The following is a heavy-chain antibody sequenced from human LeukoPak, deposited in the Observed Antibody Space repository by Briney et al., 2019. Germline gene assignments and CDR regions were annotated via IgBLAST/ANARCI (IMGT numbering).Heavy chain of an antibody. J-gene: IGHJ4*02. D-gene: IGHD3-22*01. CDR1: GYTFSDFS. CDR2: ISVRSNYR. CDR3: VRLRRNNDRSGYYYYYDY. Sequence: PGGSLRLSCAASGYTFSDFSVNWVRQAPGKGLEWVSSISVRSNYRYYADSVRGRITISRDDARDSLFLQMNSLRAEDTAVYFCVRLRRNNDRSGYYYYYDYWGQGTLVTVSS. V-gene: IGHV3-21*01.